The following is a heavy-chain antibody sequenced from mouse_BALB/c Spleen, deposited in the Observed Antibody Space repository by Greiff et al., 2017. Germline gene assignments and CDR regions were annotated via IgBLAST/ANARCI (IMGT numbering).Heavy chain of an antibody. CDR3: ARDRGVNHHDAMDY. D-gene: IGHD2-1*01. V-gene: IGHV5-9-4*01. CDR2: ISSGGSYT. J-gene: IGHJ4*01. Sequence: EVQRVESGGGLVKPGGSLKLSCAASGFTFSSYAMSWVRQSPEKRLEWVAEISSGGSYTYYPDTVTGRFTISRDNAKNTLYLEMSSLRSEDTAMYYCARDRGVNHHDAMDYWGQGTSVTVSS. CDR1: GFTFSSYA.